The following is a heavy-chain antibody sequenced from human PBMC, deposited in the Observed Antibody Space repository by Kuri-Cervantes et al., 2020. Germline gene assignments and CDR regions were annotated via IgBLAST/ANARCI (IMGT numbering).Heavy chain of an antibody. Sequence: ASVKVSCKASGYTFTSYDINWVRQATGQGLEWMGWVNPNSGNTGYAQKFQGRVTMTRNTSISTAYVELSSLRSEDTAVYYCARSAYYDFWSGYYSGYYYGMDVWGQGTTVTVSS. V-gene: IGHV1-8*01. CDR2: VNPNSGNT. D-gene: IGHD3-3*01. CDR1: GYTFTSYD. CDR3: ARSAYYDFWSGYYSGYYYGMDV. J-gene: IGHJ6*02.